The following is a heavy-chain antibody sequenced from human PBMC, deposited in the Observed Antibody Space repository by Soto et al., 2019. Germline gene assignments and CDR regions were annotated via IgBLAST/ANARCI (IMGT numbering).Heavy chain of an antibody. Sequence: ASVKVSCKASGYTFTSYAMHWVRQAPGQRLEWMGWINAGNGNTKYSQKFQGRVTITRDTSASTAYMELSSLRSEDTAVYYCARARNIYYYDSSGPLDYWGQGTLVTVSS. D-gene: IGHD3-22*01. CDR3: ARARNIYYYDSSGPLDY. CDR2: INAGNGNT. V-gene: IGHV1-3*01. J-gene: IGHJ4*02. CDR1: GYTFTSYA.